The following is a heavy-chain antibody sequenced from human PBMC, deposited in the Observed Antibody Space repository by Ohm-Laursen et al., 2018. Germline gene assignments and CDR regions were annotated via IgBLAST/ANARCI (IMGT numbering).Heavy chain of an antibody. CDR2: IKQDGSQK. D-gene: IGHD6-13*01. CDR3: ARDWIAAAGYYYYGLDV. Sequence: SLRLSCAASRFTFSNCWMSWVRQAPGKGLEWVANIKQDGSQKNYVDSVKGRFTISRDNAKNSLYLQMNSLRDEDTAVYYCARDWIAAAGYYYYGLDVWGQGTTVTVSS. CDR1: RFTFSNCW. V-gene: IGHV3-7*01. J-gene: IGHJ6*02.